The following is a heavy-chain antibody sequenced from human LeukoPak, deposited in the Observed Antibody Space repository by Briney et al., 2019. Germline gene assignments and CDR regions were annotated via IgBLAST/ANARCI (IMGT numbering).Heavy chain of an antibody. Sequence: GSLRLSCAASGFTFDDYTMQWVRQAPGKGLEWVSLITWDGGSTYYADSVKGRFTISRDNSKNSLYLQMNNLRTEDTALYYCAAKAQRYFHHWGQGTLVTVPS. V-gene: IGHV3-43*01. CDR2: ITWDGGST. CDR3: AAKAQRYFHH. CDR1: GFTFDDYT. J-gene: IGHJ1*01.